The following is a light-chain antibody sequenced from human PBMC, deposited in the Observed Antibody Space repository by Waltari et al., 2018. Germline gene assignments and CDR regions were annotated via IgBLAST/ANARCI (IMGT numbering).Light chain of an antibody. J-gene: IGKJ5*01. V-gene: IGKV3-11*01. Sequence: EIVFPQSPATLSLSPGERATLSCKASQSVSSYLAWYQQKPGQAPRLLIYDASNRATGSPARFSCSGSGTDFTLTISSRGPEDCAVYYCQQRSSWPPITFGQGTRLEI. CDR1: QSVSSY. CDR3: QQRSSWPPIT. CDR2: DAS.